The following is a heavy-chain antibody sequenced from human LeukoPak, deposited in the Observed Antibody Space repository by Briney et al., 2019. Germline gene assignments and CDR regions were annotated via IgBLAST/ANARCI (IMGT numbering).Heavy chain of an antibody. CDR3: ARVGGIAAAGTDY. V-gene: IGHV1-69*13. J-gene: IGHJ4*02. Sequence: SVKVSCKASGGTFSSYAISWVRQAPGQGLEWMGGIIPIFGTANYAQKFQGRVTITADESTNTAYMELSSLRSEDTAVYYCARVGGIAAAGTDYWGQGTLVTVSS. CDR1: GGTFSSYA. CDR2: IIPIFGTA. D-gene: IGHD6-13*01.